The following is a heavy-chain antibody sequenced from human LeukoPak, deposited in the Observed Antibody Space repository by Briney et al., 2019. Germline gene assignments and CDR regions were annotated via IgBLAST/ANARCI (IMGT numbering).Heavy chain of an antibody. V-gene: IGHV1-2*04. D-gene: IGHD5-12*01. Sequence: GASVKVSCKASGYTFTGCYMHWVRQAPGQGLEWMGWINPNSGDTNYAQKFQGWVTMTRDTSISTAYMEMSRLRSDDTAVYYCAREGSRRGYSGYEGHYYGMDVWGKGTTVTVSS. CDR1: GYTFTGCY. CDR2: INPNSGDT. J-gene: IGHJ6*04. CDR3: AREGSRRGYSGYEGHYYGMDV.